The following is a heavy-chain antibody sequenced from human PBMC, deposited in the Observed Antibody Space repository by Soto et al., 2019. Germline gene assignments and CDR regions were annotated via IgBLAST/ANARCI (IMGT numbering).Heavy chain of an antibody. J-gene: IGHJ4*02. D-gene: IGHD5-18*01. CDR3: ARTEWIQPWFDY. Sequence: QVQLLESGPGLVKPSQTLSLICNVSGASISSGGYYWSWIRQRPGGGLEWLGFIYYSGISHYNPSLKSRATISVDTSKNQFSLKLLSVTAADTAVYYCARTEWIQPWFDYWGQGALVTVS. CDR2: IYYSGIS. CDR1: GASISSGGYY. V-gene: IGHV4-31*03.